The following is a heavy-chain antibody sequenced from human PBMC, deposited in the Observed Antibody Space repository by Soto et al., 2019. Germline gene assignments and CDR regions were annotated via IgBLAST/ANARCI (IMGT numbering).Heavy chain of an antibody. J-gene: IGHJ4*02. CDR3: ARDVPPYMLAVAPETH. CDR1: GYTFTSYA. D-gene: IGHD6-19*01. V-gene: IGHV1-3*01. Sequence: ASVKVSCKASGYTFTSYAMHWVRQAPGQRLEWMGWINAGNGNTKYSQKFQGRVTITRDTSTSTAYMELRSLRSDDTAVYYCARDVPPYMLAVAPETHWGQGTLVTVSS. CDR2: INAGNGNT.